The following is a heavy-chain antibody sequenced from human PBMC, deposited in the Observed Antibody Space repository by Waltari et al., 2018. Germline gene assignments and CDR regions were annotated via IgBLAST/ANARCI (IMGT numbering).Heavy chain of an antibody. D-gene: IGHD3-16*02. CDR3: ARHRLGELSSRFDY. Sequence: QVQLVQSGAEVKKPGSSVKVSCKASGGTFSSYAISWVRQAPGQGLEWSGGIIPIFGTANYAQKVQGRVTITTDESPSTAYMELTSLRSEDTAVYYCARHRLGELSSRFDYWGQGTLVTVSS. J-gene: IGHJ4*02. CDR2: IIPIFGTA. V-gene: IGHV1-69*05. CDR1: GGTFSSYA.